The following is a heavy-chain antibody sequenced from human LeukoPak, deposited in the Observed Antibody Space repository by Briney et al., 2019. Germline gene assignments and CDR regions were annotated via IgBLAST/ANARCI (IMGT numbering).Heavy chain of an antibody. CDR2: ISAYNGNT. CDR1: GYTFTSYG. V-gene: IGHV1-18*01. Sequence: ASVKVSCKASGYTFTSYGISWVRQAPGQGLEWMGWISAYNGNTNYAQKFQGRVTMTRDTSISTAYMELSRLRSDDTAVYYCARVRYRLAETYIDYWGQGTLVTVSS. D-gene: IGHD3-16*01. CDR3: ARVRYRLAETYIDY. J-gene: IGHJ4*02.